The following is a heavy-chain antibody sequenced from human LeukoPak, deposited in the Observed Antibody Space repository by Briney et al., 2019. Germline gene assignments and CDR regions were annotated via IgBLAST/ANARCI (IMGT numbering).Heavy chain of an antibody. CDR1: GFTFSSYS. CDR2: ISSSSSYI. Sequence: GGSLRLSCAASGFTFSSYSMNWVRQAPGKGLEWVSSISSSSSYIYYADSVKGRFTISRDNSKNTLYLQMNSLRAEDTAVYYCAKETDYYGSGDQTFDYWGQGTLVTVSS. J-gene: IGHJ4*02. D-gene: IGHD3-10*01. CDR3: AKETDYYGSGDQTFDY. V-gene: IGHV3-21*01.